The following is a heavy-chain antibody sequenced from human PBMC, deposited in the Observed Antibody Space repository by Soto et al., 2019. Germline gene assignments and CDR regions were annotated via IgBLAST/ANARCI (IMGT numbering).Heavy chain of an antibody. V-gene: IGHV1-69*01. CDR3: ARSGATAMVTVWYYYGMDV. CDR1: GGTFSSYA. D-gene: IGHD5-18*01. CDR2: IIPIFGTA. Sequence: QVQLVQSRAEVKKPGSSVKVSCKASGGTFSSYAISWVRQAPGQGLEWMGGIIPIFGTANYAQKFQGRVTITADESTSTAYMELSSLRSEDTAVYYCARSGATAMVTVWYYYGMDVWGQGTTVTVSS. J-gene: IGHJ6*02.